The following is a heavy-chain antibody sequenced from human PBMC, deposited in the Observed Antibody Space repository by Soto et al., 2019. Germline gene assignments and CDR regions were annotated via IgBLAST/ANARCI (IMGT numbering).Heavy chain of an antibody. D-gene: IGHD1-20*01. V-gene: IGHV4-59*01. Sequence: NPSETLSLTCNVSGGSISSYYWTWIRQPPGKGLEWIGYISSSGTTNYNPSLKSRVTLSVATSKNQFSLNLSSLTAADTAVYYCARGSGITGTIDYWGQGTLVTVSS. CDR3: ARGSGITGTIDY. J-gene: IGHJ4*02. CDR2: ISSSGTT. CDR1: GGSISSYY.